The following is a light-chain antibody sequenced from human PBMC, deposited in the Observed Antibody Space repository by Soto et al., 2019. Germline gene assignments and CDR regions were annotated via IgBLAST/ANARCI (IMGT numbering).Light chain of an antibody. V-gene: IGKV3-15*01. CDR1: QSVSSS. J-gene: IGKJ1*01. CDR2: GAS. Sequence: EIVMTQSPATLSVSPGERAPLSCRASQSVSSSLAWYQQEPGQAPRLLIYGASTRATGIPARFSGSGSGTEFTLTISSLQSEDFATYYCQQLNSYSEAFGQGTKVDIK. CDR3: QQLNSYSEA.